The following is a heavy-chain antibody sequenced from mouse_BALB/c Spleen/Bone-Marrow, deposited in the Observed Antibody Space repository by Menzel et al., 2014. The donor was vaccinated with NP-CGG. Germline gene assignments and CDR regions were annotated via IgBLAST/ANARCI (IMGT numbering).Heavy chain of an antibody. V-gene: IGHV3-1*02. J-gene: IGHJ3*01. CDR2: IHYSGST. D-gene: IGHD4-1*01. Sequence: EVKLQESGPDLVKPSQSLSLTCTVTGYSITSGYSWHWIRQFPGNKLEWMSYIHYSGSTNYNPSFKSRISITRDTSKNQFLLQLKSVATEDTATYYCGRTGSWFAYWGQGTLVTVSA. CDR3: GRTGSWFAY. CDR1: GYSITSGYS.